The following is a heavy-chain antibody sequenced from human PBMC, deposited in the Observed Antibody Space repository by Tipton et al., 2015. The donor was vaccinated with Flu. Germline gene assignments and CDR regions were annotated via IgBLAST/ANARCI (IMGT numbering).Heavy chain of an antibody. V-gene: IGHV4-38-2*02. CDR2: IYHSGST. Sequence: TLSLTCTVSGYSISSGYYWGWIRQPPGKGLEWIGSIYHSGSTYYNPSPKSRVTISVDTSKNQFSLKLSSVAAADTAVYYCASFISEYNWNYGEGLDYWGQGTLVTVSS. D-gene: IGHD1-7*01. CDR3: ASFISEYNWNYGEGLDY. CDR1: GYSISSGYY. J-gene: IGHJ4*02.